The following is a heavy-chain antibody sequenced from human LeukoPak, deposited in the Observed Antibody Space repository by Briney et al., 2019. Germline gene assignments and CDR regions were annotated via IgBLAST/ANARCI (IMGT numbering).Heavy chain of an antibody. J-gene: IGHJ4*02. D-gene: IGHD1-26*01. V-gene: IGHV3-30-3*01. CDR2: ISYDGSTK. CDR1: GFPFSDYG. CDR3: VRGYSGTYRLGY. Sequence: PGGSLRLSCEASGFPFSDYGIHWVRQAPGKGLEWVAVISYDGSTKDYVDSVKGRFTVSRDNSKNTLYLQMNSLRDEDTAVYYCVRGYSGTYRLGYWGQGALVTVSS.